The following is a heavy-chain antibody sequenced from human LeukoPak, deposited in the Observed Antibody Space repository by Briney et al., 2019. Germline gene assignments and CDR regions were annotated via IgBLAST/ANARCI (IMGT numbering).Heavy chain of an antibody. J-gene: IGHJ3*01. D-gene: IGHD5-24*01. V-gene: IGHV3-23*01. CDR3: AKRERWLQFSGHGFDV. Sequence: GGSLRLSCAASGFTFSKYAMSWVRQAPGKGLDWVSRISDSGGSTYYADSVRGRFTISRDNSKNTLYLQMNSLRAEDTAVYYCAKRERWLQFSGHGFDVWGQGTMVTVSS. CDR2: ISDSGGST. CDR1: GFTFSKYA.